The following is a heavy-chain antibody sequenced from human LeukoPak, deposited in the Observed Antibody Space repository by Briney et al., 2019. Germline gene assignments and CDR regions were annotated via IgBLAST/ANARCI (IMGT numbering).Heavy chain of an antibody. V-gene: IGHV1-69*13. CDR1: GGTFSSYA. CDR2: IIPIFGTA. J-gene: IGHJ4*02. Sequence: ASVKVSCKASGGTFSSYAISWVRQAPGQGLEWMGGIIPIFGTANYAQKFQGRVTITADESTSTAYMELSSLRSEDTAVYYCATNNISRYCSGGSCYSPIDYWGQGTLVTVSS. CDR3: ATNNISRYCSGGSCYSPIDY. D-gene: IGHD2-15*01.